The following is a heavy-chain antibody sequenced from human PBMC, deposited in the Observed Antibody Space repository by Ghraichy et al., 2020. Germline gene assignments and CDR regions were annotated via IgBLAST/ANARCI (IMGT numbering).Heavy chain of an antibody. CDR2: ISSSSSYI. V-gene: IGHV3-21*01. D-gene: IGHD3-3*01. CDR3: ARELAFEEWLPDSYYYYGMDV. Sequence: LSLTCAASGFTFSSYSMNWVRQAPGKGLEWVSSISSSSSYIYYADSVKGRFTISRDNAKNSLYLQMNSLRAEDTAVYYCARELAFEEWLPDSYYYYGMDVWGQGTTVTVSS. J-gene: IGHJ6*02. CDR1: GFTFSSYS.